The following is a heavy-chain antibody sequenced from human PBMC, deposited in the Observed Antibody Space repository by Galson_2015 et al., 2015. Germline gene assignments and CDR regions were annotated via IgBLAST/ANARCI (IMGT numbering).Heavy chain of an antibody. CDR2: SRWYT. D-gene: IGHD1-26*01. Sequence: SRWYTNYAMSVTRRITISPDTSKNQVTLQLNSVTAADTALYYCARDYYHSPLSMDVWGQGATVTVSS. V-gene: IGHV6-1*01. CDR3: ARDYYHSPLSMDV. J-gene: IGHJ6*02.